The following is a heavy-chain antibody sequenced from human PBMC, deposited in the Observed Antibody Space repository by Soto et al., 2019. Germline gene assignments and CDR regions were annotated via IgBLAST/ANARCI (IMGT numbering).Heavy chain of an antibody. V-gene: IGHV4-39*01. J-gene: IGHJ4*02. D-gene: IGHD5-12*01. Sequence: QLQLQESGPGLVKPSETLSLTCTVSGGSISSSSYYWGWIRQPPGKGLEWIGSIYYSGSTYYNPSLKSRVTISVDTSKNQFSLKLSSVTAADTAVYYCARHWTVGTFDYWGQGTLVTVSS. CDR2: IYYSGST. CDR3: ARHWTVGTFDY. CDR1: GGSISSSSYY.